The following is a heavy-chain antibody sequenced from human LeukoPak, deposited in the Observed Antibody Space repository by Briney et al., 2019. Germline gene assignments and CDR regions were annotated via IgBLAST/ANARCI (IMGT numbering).Heavy chain of an antibody. Sequence: SETLSLTCTVSGGSISSSSYYWGWIRRPPGKGLEWIGSIYYSGSTYYNPSLKSRVTISVDTSKNQFSLKLSSVTAADTAVYYCARRNKLRAVGATSFDYWGQGTLVTVSS. V-gene: IGHV4-39*01. J-gene: IGHJ4*02. CDR1: GGSISSSSYY. D-gene: IGHD1-26*01. CDR2: IYYSGST. CDR3: ARRNKLRAVGATSFDY.